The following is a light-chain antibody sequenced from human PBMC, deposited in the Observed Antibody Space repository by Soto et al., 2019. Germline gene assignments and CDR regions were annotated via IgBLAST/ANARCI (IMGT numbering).Light chain of an antibody. V-gene: IGKV1-9*01. CDR3: QQLNSYPFT. CDR1: PGISSF. J-gene: IGKJ3*01. Sequence: DIQLTQSPSFLSASVGDRVTITCRASPGISSFLAWYQQRPGKAPELLIYGAFSLQSGVPSRFSGSGSGTEFTLTISSLQPEDFATYYCQQLNSYPFTFGPGTKVDFK. CDR2: GAF.